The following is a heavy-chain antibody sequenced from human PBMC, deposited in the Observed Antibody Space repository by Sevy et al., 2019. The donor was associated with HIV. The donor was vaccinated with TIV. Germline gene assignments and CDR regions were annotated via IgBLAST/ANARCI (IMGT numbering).Heavy chain of an antibody. D-gene: IGHD3-22*01. V-gene: IGHV3-33*01. CDR2: IWYDGSNK. Sequence: GGSLRLSCAASGFTFSSYGMHWVRQAPGKGLEWVAVIWYDGSNKYYTDSVKGRFTISRDNSKNTLYLQMNSLRAEDTAVYYCAMNYYDSSGSSFFLDYWGQGTLVTVSS. CDR1: GFTFSSYG. CDR3: AMNYYDSSGSSFFLDY. J-gene: IGHJ4*02.